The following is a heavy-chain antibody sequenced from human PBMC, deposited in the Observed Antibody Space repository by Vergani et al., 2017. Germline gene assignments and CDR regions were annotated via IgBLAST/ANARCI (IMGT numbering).Heavy chain of an antibody. D-gene: IGHD2-2*01. CDR2: IYSGGST. Sequence: EVQLLESGGGLVQPGGSLRLSCAASGFTVSSNYMSWVRQAPGKGLEWVSGIYSGGSTYYADSVKGRFTISRENSKNTLYLQMNSLRAEDTAVYYCARAKVPAAIYYYDGMDVWGQGTLVTASS. J-gene: IGHJ6*02. CDR1: GFTVSSNY. V-gene: IGHV3-53*01. CDR3: ARAKVPAAIYYYDGMDV.